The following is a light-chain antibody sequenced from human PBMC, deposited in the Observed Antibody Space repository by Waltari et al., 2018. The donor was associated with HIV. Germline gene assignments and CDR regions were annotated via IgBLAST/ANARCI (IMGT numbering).Light chain of an antibody. CDR3: SSYTTSNTPYV. V-gene: IGLV2-14*03. CDR1: SSDVGGYQY. CDR2: DVR. Sequence: QSALTQPASVSGSPGQSITISCAGTSSDVGGYQYVSWYQQHPGKAPSLMIYDVRNRASGVSNRFSGSKSGNTASLTISGLQAEDEADYYCSSYTTSNTPYVFGTGTKVTVL. J-gene: IGLJ1*01.